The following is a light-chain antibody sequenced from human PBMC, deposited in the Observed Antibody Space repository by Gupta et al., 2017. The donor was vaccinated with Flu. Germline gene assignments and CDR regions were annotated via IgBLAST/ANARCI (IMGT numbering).Light chain of an antibody. V-gene: IGKV3-15*01. J-gene: IGKJ3*01. CDR1: RSVGTN. CDR2: GAS. Sequence: EILMMQSPGTLSVSPGERATLSCRAGRSVGTNVAWYQQKPGQAPRLLIFGASTRATGAPARFSGSGSGTDFTLTISSLQSDDFAVYHCQQEEEWPSTFGHGTKLDIK. CDR3: QQEEEWPST.